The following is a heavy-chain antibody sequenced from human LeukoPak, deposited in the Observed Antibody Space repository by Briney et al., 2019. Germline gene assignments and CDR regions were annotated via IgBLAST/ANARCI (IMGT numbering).Heavy chain of an antibody. CDR1: GFTFSSYS. CDR2: ISSSSSYI. CDR3: ARQLTGPTNWFDP. V-gene: IGHV3-21*01. J-gene: IGHJ5*02. D-gene: IGHD1-1*01. Sequence: GGSLRLSCAASGFTFSSYSMNWVRQAPGKGLEWVSSISSSSSYIYYADSVKGRFTISRDNAKNSLYLQMNSRRAEDTAVYYCARQLTGPTNWFDPWGQGTLVTVSS.